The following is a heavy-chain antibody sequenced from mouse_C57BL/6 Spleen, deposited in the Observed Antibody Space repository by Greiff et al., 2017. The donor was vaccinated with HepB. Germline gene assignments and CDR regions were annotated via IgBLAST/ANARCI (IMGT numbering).Heavy chain of an antibody. CDR3: ARFDGYDNAMDY. D-gene: IGHD2-2*01. CDR1: GYTFTSYW. Sequence: QVHVKQPGAELVMPGASVKLSCKASGYTFTSYWMHWVKQRPGQGLEWIGEIDPSDSYTNYNQKFKGKSTLTVDKSSSTAYMQLSSLTSEDSAVYYCARFDGYDNAMDYWGQGTSVTVSS. J-gene: IGHJ4*01. CDR2: IDPSDSYT. V-gene: IGHV1-69*01.